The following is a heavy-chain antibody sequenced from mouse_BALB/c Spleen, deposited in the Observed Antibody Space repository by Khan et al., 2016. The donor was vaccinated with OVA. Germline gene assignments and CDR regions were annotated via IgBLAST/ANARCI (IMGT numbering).Heavy chain of an antibody. CDR3: ARQPGYYEGSAMDY. V-gene: IGHV5-6*01. CDR1: GFTFSSYG. J-gene: IGHJ4*01. Sequence: MQLEESGGDLVKPGGSLKLSCAASGFTFSSYGMSWVRQTPDKRLEWVAAISSGGSYTYYPASLKGRFTISRDNAKNTLYLHMSSLKSEDTAMYYRARQPGYYEGSAMDYWGQGTSVTVSS. D-gene: IGHD2-3*01. CDR2: ISSGGSYT.